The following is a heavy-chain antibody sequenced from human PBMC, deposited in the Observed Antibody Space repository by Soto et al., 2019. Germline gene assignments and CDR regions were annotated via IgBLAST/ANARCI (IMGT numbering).Heavy chain of an antibody. CDR3: ARDSGYSYGPLDY. CDR1: GFTFSSYS. V-gene: IGHV3-48*01. Sequence: EVQLVESGGGLVQPGGSLRLSCAASGFTFSSYSMNWVRQAPGKGREWVSYISSSSSTIYYADSVKGRFTISRDNAKNSRYLQMNSLRAEDTAVYYCARDSGYSYGPLDYWGQGTLVTVSS. J-gene: IGHJ4*02. D-gene: IGHD5-18*01. CDR2: ISSSSSTI.